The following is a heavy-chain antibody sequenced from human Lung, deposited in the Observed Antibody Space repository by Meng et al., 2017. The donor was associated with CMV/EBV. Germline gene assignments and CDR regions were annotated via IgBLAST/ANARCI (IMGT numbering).Heavy chain of an antibody. CDR2: VDTSTGRP. J-gene: IGHJ4*02. CDR1: YTFFTYS. CDR3: ARTYDYRWKSHHYIDF. D-gene: IGHD3-16*01. Sequence: YTFFTYSLNWVRQAPGQGLEWIGMVDTSTGRPTYGQDFLGRFVLSSDVGVSTSYLVISDLRADDTAVYFCARTYDYRWKSHHYIDFWGQGALVTVSS. V-gene: IGHV7-4-1*02.